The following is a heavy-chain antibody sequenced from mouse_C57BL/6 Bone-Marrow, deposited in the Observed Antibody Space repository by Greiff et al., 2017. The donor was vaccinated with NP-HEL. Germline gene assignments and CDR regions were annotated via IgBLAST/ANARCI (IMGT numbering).Heavy chain of an antibody. D-gene: IGHD2-5*01. CDR3: ARYYSNYDY. Sequence: VQLQQPGAELVRPGSSVKLSCKASGYTFTSYWMDWVKQRPGQGLEWIGNIYPSDSETHYTQKFKDKATLTVDKSSRTAYMQLSSLTSEDSAVYYCARYYSNYDYWGQGTTLTVSS. V-gene: IGHV1-61*01. J-gene: IGHJ2*01. CDR1: GYTFTSYW. CDR2: IYPSDSET.